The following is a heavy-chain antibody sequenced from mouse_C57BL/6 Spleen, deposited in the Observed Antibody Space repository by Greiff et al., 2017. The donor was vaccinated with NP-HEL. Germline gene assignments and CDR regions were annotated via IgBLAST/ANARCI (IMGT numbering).Heavy chain of an antibody. CDR3: ARRGDYYGRRAMDN. CDR2: IYPGSGST. Sequence: QVQLQQPGAELVKPGASVKMSCKASGYTFTSYWITWVKQRPGQGLEWIGDIYPGSGSTNYNEKFKSKATLTVDTSSSTAYMQLSSLTSEDSAVYYCARRGDYYGRRAMDNWGQGTSVTVSS. CDR1: GYTFTSYW. J-gene: IGHJ4*01. D-gene: IGHD1-1*01. V-gene: IGHV1-55*01.